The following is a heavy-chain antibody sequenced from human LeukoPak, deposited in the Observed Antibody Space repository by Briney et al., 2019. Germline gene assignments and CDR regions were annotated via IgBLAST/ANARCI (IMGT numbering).Heavy chain of an antibody. CDR3: AKETNQRRPYYYMDV. V-gene: IGHV3-48*03. J-gene: IGHJ6*03. Sequence: GGSLRLSCAASGFTFSSYEMNWVRQAPGKGLEWVSYISSSGSTIYYADSVKGRFTISRDNSKNTLYLQMNSLRAEDTAVYYCAKETNQRRPYYYMDVWGKGTTVTISS. CDR1: GFTFSSYE. D-gene: IGHD1-14*01. CDR2: ISSSGSTI.